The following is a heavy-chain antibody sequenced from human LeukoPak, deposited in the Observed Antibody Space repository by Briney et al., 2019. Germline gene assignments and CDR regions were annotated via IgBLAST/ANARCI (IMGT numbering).Heavy chain of an antibody. CDR3: ARGERYDY. CDR2: IWYDGSNK. V-gene: IGHV3-33*01. J-gene: IGHJ4*02. Sequence: GGSLRLSCAASGFTFSTYGMHWVRQAPGKGLEWVAIIWYDGSNKYHADSVKGRFTISRDNSKNTLYLQMNSLRAEDTAVYYCARGERYDYWGQGSLVTVSS. CDR1: GFTFSTYG.